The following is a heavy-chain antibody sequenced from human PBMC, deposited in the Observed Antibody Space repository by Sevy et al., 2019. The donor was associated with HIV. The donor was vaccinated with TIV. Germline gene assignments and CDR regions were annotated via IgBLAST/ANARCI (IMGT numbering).Heavy chain of an antibody. CDR2: ISWNSGSI. V-gene: IGHV3-9*01. Sequence: GGSLRLSCAASGFTFDDYAMHWVRQAPGKGLEWVSGISWNSGSIGYADSVKGRFTISRDNAKNSLYLQMNSLRAEETALYYCAKGGWVYSSSWYYFDYWGQGTLVTVSS. D-gene: IGHD6-13*01. J-gene: IGHJ4*02. CDR3: AKGGWVYSSSWYYFDY. CDR1: GFTFDDYA.